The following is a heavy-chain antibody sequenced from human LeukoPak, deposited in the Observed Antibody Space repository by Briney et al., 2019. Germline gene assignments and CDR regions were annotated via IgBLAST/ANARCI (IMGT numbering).Heavy chain of an antibody. CDR3: ARWSSDYDFWSGP. CDR1: GYSFTSYW. V-gene: IGHV5-51*01. CDR2: IYPGDSDT. D-gene: IGHD3-3*01. Sequence: GKSLKISCKGSGYSFTSYWIGWVRQMPGKGLEWMGIIYPGDSDTRYSPSFQGQVTISADKSISTAYLQWSSLKASDTAMYYCARWSSDYDFWSGPWGQGTLVTVSS. J-gene: IGHJ5*02.